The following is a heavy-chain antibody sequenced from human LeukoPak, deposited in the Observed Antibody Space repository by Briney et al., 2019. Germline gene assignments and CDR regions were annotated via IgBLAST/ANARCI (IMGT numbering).Heavy chain of an antibody. V-gene: IGHV3-23*01. J-gene: IGHJ6*02. Sequence: QTGGSLRLSCAASGFIFSNYAMTWVRQAPGKGLEWLSAIGGNSGTTYYADSVKGRFTISRDNSKNTLFLQMNSLRAEDTAKYYCAKRENAMGFGMDVWGQGTTVTVSS. D-gene: IGHD1-1*01. CDR1: GFIFSNYA. CDR3: AKRENAMGFGMDV. CDR2: IGGNSGTT.